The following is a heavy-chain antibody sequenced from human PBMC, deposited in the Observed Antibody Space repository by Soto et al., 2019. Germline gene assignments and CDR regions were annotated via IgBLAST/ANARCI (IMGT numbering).Heavy chain of an antibody. J-gene: IGHJ4*02. CDR1: GFTFSRYW. CDR3: ARSYVDYLGSFDY. CDR2: IKQDGSEK. D-gene: IGHD4-17*01. V-gene: IGHV3-7*02. Sequence: EVQLVESGGGLVQPGGSLRLSCAASGFTFSRYWMSWVRQAPGKGLEWVANIKQDGSEKYYVDSVKGRFTISRDNAKNSLYLQMNSLRAEDTAVYYCARSYVDYLGSFDYWGQGTLVTVSS.